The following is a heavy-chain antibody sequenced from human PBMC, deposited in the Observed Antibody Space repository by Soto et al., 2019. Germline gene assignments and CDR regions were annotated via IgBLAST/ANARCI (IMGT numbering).Heavy chain of an antibody. J-gene: IGHJ4*02. V-gene: IGHV3-33*07. CDR2: IWNDGSYK. Sequence: QVQLAESGGGVVQPGTSLRLSCAASGFIFRRYGMSWVRQAPGKGLEWVASIWNDGSYKYEEDSVKGRFTISRDIFKNMLSLQMDSLRADDTGLYFCARGDESGNYFDSWGQGTLVTVSS. CDR3: ARGDESGNYFDS. CDR1: GFIFRRYG.